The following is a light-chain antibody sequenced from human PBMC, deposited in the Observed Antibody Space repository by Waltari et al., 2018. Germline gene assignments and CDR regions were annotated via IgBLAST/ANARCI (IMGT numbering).Light chain of an antibody. CDR1: QSISSN. J-gene: IGKJ1*01. Sequence: EIVMTQSPATLSVSPGDGATLSCRASQSISSNLAWYQQKPGQAPRLLTYGASTRATGIPARFSGGGSGAEYTLTIRSLQSDDVAVYYCQQYHDWPPWTFGQGTRVEIK. CDR3: QQYHDWPPWT. V-gene: IGKV3-15*01. CDR2: GAS.